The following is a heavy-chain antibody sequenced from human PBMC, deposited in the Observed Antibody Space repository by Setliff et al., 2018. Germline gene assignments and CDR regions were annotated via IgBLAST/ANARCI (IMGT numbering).Heavy chain of an antibody. V-gene: IGHV1-3*01. CDR1: GYTFTSYA. CDR2: INAGNGNT. J-gene: IGHJ6*02. CDR3: ARDTWFGELFSPRYYYYYGMDV. Sequence: ASVKVSCKASGYTFTSYAMHWVRQTPGQRLEWMGWINAGNGNTKYSQKFQGRVTITRDTSASTAYMELSSLRSEDTAVYYCARDTWFGELFSPRYYYYYGMDVWGQGTTVTVSS. D-gene: IGHD3-10*01.